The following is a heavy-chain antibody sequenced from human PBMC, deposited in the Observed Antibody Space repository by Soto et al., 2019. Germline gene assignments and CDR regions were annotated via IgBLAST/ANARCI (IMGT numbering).Heavy chain of an antibody. J-gene: IGHJ4*02. Sequence: EVQLLESGGGLVQPGGSLRLSCAASGFTFSSYVMSWVRQAPGKGLEWVSTISGSDDSTYYADSVKGRFTISRDNPRNTLYLQMDSLRAEDTAIYYWAKGLAARYFDYWGQGTLVTVSS. V-gene: IGHV3-23*01. CDR2: ISGSDDST. D-gene: IGHD6-6*01. CDR1: GFTFSSYV. CDR3: AKGLAARYFDY.